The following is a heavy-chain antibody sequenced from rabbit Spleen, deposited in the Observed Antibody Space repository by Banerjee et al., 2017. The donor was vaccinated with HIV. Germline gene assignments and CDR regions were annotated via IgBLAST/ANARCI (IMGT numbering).Heavy chain of an antibody. CDR1: GFSFSSSDY. CDR2: ISTGSSGNT. V-gene: IGHV1S40*01. CDR3: ARDAGTSFSTYGMDL. J-gene: IGHJ6*01. D-gene: IGHD8-1*01. Sequence: QSLEESGGDLVKPGASLTLTCTASGFSFSSSDYMCWVRQAPGKGLEWIACISTGSSGNTYYAGWAKGRFTISKTSTTVTLQMTSLTAADTATYFCARDAGTSFSTYGMDLWGPGTLVTVS.